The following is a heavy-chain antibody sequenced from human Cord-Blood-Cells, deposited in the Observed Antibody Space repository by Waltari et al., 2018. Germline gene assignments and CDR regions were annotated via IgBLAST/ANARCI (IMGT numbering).Heavy chain of an antibody. V-gene: IGHV4-38-2*02. CDR1: GYSISSGYY. J-gene: IGHJ6*03. Sequence: QVQLQESGPGLVKPSETLSLTCTVSGYSISSGYYWGWLRQPPGKGLEWIGSIYHSGSTDYNQSSKSRVTRSVDTSKNQFSLKLSCGTAADTAVYYCARGNYMDVWGKGTTVNVSS. CDR2: IYHSGST. CDR3: ARGNYMDV.